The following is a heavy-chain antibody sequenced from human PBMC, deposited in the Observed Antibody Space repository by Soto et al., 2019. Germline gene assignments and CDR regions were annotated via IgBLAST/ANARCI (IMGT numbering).Heavy chain of an antibody. CDR1: GFTFSDDS. CDR3: TRRATYYYDDSDRIGV. Sequence: EVQLVESGGGLVQPGGSVRLSCVDSGFTFSDDSMNWVRQAPGKGLEWISYISSSSAFIFYADSVEGSFTISRDNAKNSLFLQMNSLRDEDTAVYDCTRRATYYYDDSDRIGVWCQGTLVTGSS. V-gene: IGHV3-48*02. D-gene: IGHD3-22*01. CDR2: ISSSSAFI. J-gene: IGHJ4*02.